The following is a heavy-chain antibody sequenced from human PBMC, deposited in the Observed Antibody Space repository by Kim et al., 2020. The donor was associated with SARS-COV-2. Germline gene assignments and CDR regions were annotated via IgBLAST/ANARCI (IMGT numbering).Heavy chain of an antibody. Sequence: WGSLRLSCAASGFTFNTYGMHWVRQAPGKGLEWVAVISYDGSHKYYVDSVKGRFTISRDNPKNTLYLQMNSLRIEDTAVYYCARSFSGSYFGYDYWGQGSLVTVSS. V-gene: IGHV3-30*03. CDR3: ARSFSGSYFGYDY. J-gene: IGHJ4*02. CDR2: ISYDGSHK. D-gene: IGHD1-26*01. CDR1: GFTFNTYG.